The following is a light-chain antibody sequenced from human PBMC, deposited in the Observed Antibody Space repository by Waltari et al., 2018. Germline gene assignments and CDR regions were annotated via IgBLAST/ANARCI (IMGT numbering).Light chain of an antibody. CDR3: AAWDDSLSGYV. CDR2: RNN. J-gene: IGLJ1*01. CDR1: SSNIGSNY. V-gene: IGLV1-47*01. Sequence: QSVLPQPPSASGTPGQRVTLSCSGSSSNIGSNYVSWYQQLPGTAPKLLIYRNNQRPSGVPDRFSGSKSGTSASLAISGLRSEDEADYYCAAWDDSLSGYVFGTGTKVTVL.